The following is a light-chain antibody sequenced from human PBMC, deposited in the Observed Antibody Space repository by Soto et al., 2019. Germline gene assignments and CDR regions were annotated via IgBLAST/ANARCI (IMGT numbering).Light chain of an antibody. CDR1: QSVSSSY. J-gene: IGKJ1*01. V-gene: IGKV3-20*01. CDR3: QQYGSSPGT. Sequence: EIVLTQSPGTLSLSPGERATLSCRASQSVSSSYLAWYQQKPGQAPRLLISGASSRATGIPDRLSGSGAGTDFTLTISRLEPEDFAVYYCQQYGSSPGTFGQGTKVEIK. CDR2: GAS.